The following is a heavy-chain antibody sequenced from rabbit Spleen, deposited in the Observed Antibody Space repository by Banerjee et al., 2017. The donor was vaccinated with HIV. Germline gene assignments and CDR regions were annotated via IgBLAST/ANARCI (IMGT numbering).Heavy chain of an antibody. CDR3: AGSDGSIGYGLPL. CDR1: GFSFSSSYY. Sequence: QEQLVASGGGLVQPEGSLTLTCTASGFSFSSSYYMCWVRLAPGKGLEWIGCISAGSSGSTYYASWAKGRFTISKTSSTTETLQMTSLTVADTATYFCAGSDGSIGYGLPLWGQGTLVTVS. J-gene: IGHJ3*01. CDR2: ISAGSSGST. D-gene: IGHD1-1*01. V-gene: IGHV1S45*01.